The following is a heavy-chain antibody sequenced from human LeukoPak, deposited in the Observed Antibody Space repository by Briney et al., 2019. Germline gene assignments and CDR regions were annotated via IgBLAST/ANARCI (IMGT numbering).Heavy chain of an antibody. V-gene: IGHV1-18*01. CDR3: ARDFDSSGYYLLDYYYGMDV. CDR2: ISAYNGNT. J-gene: IGHJ6*02. D-gene: IGHD3-22*01. CDR1: GYTFTSYG. Sequence: ASVKVSCTASGYTFTSYGISWVRQAPGQGLEWMGWISAYNGNTNYAQKLQGRVTMTTDTSTSTAYMELRSLRSDDTAVYYCARDFDSSGYYLLDYYYGMDVWGQGTTVTVSS.